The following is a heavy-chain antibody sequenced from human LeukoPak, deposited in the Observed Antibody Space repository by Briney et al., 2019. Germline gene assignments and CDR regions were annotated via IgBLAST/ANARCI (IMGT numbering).Heavy chain of an antibody. CDR1: GFTFSSYG. Sequence: PGGSLRLSCAASGFTFSSYGMHWVRQAPGKGLEWVVVISYDGSNKYYADSVKGRFTISRDNSKNTLYLQMNSLRAEDTAVYYCAKVLIFGVYYYYGMDVWGQGTTVTVSS. V-gene: IGHV3-30*18. J-gene: IGHJ6*02. D-gene: IGHD3-3*01. CDR2: ISYDGSNK. CDR3: AKVLIFGVYYYYGMDV.